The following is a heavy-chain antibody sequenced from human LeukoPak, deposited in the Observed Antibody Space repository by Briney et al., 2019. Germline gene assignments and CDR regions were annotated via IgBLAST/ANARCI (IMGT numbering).Heavy chain of an antibody. D-gene: IGHD3-22*01. CDR2: IKQDGSQK. J-gene: IGHJ2*01. Sequence: GGSLRLSCAASEFTFSGYWMTWVRQAPGKGPEWVADIKQDGSQKNYMDSVKGRFTISRGNARNSLFLQMNSLRVEDTAVYYCARGSSGYYYSHWHFDLWGRGTLLTVSS. V-gene: IGHV3-7*01. CDR1: EFTFSGYW. CDR3: ARGSSGYYYSHWHFDL.